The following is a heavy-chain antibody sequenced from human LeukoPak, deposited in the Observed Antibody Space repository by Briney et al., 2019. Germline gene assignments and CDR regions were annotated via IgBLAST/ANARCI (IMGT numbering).Heavy chain of an antibody. Sequence: GGSLRLSCAASGFTFSSYAMGWVRQAPGKGLDWVSAISGSGGSTYYADSVKGRFTISRDNAKNSLYLQMSSLRAEDTAVYYCARVLVMKGDADYWGQGTLVTVSS. J-gene: IGHJ4*02. V-gene: IGHV3-23*01. D-gene: IGHD1-26*01. CDR1: GFTFSSYA. CDR2: ISGSGGST. CDR3: ARVLVMKGDADY.